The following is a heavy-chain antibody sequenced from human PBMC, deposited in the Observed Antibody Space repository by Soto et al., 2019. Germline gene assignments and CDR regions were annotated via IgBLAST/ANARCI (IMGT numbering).Heavy chain of an antibody. CDR3: ARGIAAAGMSNAYAPPPYYYYYYMDV. D-gene: IGHD6-13*01. J-gene: IGHJ6*03. CDR2: IYYSGST. V-gene: IGHV4-59*01. CDR1: GGSIISYY. Sequence: PSETLSLTCSVSGGSIISYYWSWIRQPPGEGLEWIGYIYYSGSTNYNPSLKSRVTISVDTSKNQFSLKLSSVTAADTAVYYCARGIAAAGMSNAYAPPPYYYYYYMDVWGKGTTVTVSS.